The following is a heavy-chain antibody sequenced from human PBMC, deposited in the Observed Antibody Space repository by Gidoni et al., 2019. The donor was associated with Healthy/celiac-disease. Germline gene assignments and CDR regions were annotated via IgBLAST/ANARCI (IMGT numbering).Heavy chain of an antibody. Sequence: EVQLVESGGGLVKPGGSLRLSCAASGFTFSNAWMSWVRQAPGKGLEWVGRIKSKTDGGTTDYAAPVKGRYTISRDDSKNTLYLQMNSLKTEDTAVYYCTTGRIVVVPAAQTFDYWGQGTLVTVSS. CDR3: TTGRIVVVPAAQTFDY. J-gene: IGHJ4*02. D-gene: IGHD2-2*01. CDR1: GFTFSNAW. CDR2: IKSKTDGGTT. V-gene: IGHV3-15*01.